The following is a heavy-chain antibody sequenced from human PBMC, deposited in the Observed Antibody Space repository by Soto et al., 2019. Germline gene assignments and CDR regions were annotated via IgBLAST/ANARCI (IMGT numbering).Heavy chain of an antibody. CDR3: AARARAGTRAFDT. CDR1: GYTFTSYG. CDR2: ISAYNGNT. J-gene: IGHJ3*02. D-gene: IGHD6-19*01. V-gene: IGHV1-18*01. Sequence: PSVKVSCKASGYTFTSYGISWVRQAPGQGLEWMGWISAYNGNTNYAQKLQGRVTMTTDTSTSTAYMKLRSLRSDDTAVYYCAARARAGTRAFDTWGQGTMVTLSS.